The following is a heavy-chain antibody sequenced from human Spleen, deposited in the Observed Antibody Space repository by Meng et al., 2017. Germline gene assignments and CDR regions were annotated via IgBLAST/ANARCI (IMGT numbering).Heavy chain of an antibody. J-gene: IGHJ4*02. V-gene: IGHV1-69*02. CDR3: ARKAGNCVTTTCYSLDY. CDR1: GGTFSSYT. D-gene: IGHD2-2*01. CDR2: IIPIVNIA. Sequence: SVKVSCKASGGTFSSYTISWVRQAPGQGLEWMGRIIPIVNIANYEQRFQGRVTITEDKSKSTAYMELSSLRSEDTAVYFCARKAGNCVTTTCYSLDYWGQGTLVTVSS.